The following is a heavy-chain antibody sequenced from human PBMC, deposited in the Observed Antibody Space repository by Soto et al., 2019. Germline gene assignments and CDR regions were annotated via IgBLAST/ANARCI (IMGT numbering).Heavy chain of an antibody. CDR1: GGSISSGGYY. CDR2: IYYSGST. D-gene: IGHD3-10*01. J-gene: IGHJ4*02. Sequence: NPSETLSLTCTVSGGSISSGGYYWSWIRQHPGKGLEWIGYIYYSGSTYYNPSLKSRVTISVDTSKNQFSLKLSSVTAADTAVYYCARVYGSGMELDYWGQGTLVTVSS. V-gene: IGHV4-31*03. CDR3: ARVYGSGMELDY.